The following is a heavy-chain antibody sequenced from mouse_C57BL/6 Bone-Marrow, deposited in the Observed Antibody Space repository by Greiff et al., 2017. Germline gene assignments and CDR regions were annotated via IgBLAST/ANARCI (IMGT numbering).Heavy chain of an antibody. CDR3: AREGYYGSSWFAY. V-gene: IGHV1-69*01. CDR1: SYTFTSYW. D-gene: IGHD1-1*01. J-gene: IGHJ3*01. Sequence: QVQLQQPGAELVMPGASVKLSCKASSYTFTSYWMHWVKQRPGQGLEWIGEIDPSDSYTNYNQKFKGKSTLTVDKSSSTAYMQLSSLTSEDSAVYYCAREGYYGSSWFAYWGQGTLVTVSA. CDR2: IDPSDSYT.